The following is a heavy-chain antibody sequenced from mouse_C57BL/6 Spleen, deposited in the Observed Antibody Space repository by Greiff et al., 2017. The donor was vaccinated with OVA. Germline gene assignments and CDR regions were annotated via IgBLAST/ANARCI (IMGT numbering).Heavy chain of an antibody. J-gene: IGHJ1*03. V-gene: IGHV1-59*01. D-gene: IGHD1-1*01. CDR3: ARTVVDHWYFDV. CDR1: GYTFTSYW. Sequence: QVQLQQPGAELVRPGTSVKLSCKASGYTFTSYWMHWVKQRPGQGLEWIGVIDPSDSYTNYNQKFKGKATLTVDTSSSTDYMQLSSLTSEDSAVDYCARTVVDHWYFDVWGTGTTVTVSS. CDR2: IDPSDSYT.